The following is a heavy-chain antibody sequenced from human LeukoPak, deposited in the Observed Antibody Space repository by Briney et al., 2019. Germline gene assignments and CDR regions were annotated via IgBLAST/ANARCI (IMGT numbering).Heavy chain of an antibody. CDR3: ARDPGFSAFDI. Sequence: GGSLRLSRAASGFTFSGSWMSWVRQTPEKGLELVANINQDGRLKSLLDSVEGRFTISRDNAKSSVYLQMNNLRVEDTAVYYCARDPGFSAFDIWGQGTLISVSS. J-gene: IGHJ3*02. V-gene: IGHV3-7*01. CDR1: GFTFSGSW. D-gene: IGHD3-3*01. CDR2: INQDGRLK.